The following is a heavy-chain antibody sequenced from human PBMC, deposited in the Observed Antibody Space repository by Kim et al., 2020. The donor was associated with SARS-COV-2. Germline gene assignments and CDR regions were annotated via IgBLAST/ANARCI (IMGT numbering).Heavy chain of an antibody. CDR3: AKETGSGSSPYYFDS. J-gene: IGHJ4*02. CDR1: GFSFSAYG. Sequence: GSLRLSCAASGFSFSAYGMHWVRQAPGKGLEWVAVKSHDGSNEYYADSVKGRFTISRDNSKNTLYLEVNNVRLEDTAVYYCAKETGSGSSPYYFDSWGQGTLVTVSS. V-gene: IGHV3-30*18. D-gene: IGHD3-10*01. CDR2: KSHDGSNE.